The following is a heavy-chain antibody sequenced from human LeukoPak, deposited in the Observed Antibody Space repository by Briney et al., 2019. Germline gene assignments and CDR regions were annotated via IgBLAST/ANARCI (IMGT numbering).Heavy chain of an antibody. CDR3: ARESLAGSFFYSDY. D-gene: IGHD3-10*01. CDR2: IIPILGIA. J-gene: IGHJ4*02. V-gene: IGHV1-69*04. Sequence: SVKVSCKASGGTFSSYAISWVRQAPGQGLEWMGRIIPILGIANYAQKFQGRVTITADKSTSTAYMELSSLRSEDTAVYYCARESLAGSFFYSDYWGQGTLVTVSS. CDR1: GGTFSSYA.